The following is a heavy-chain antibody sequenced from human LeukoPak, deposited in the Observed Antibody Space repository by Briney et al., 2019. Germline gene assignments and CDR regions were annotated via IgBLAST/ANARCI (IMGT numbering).Heavy chain of an antibody. CDR1: GFTFSTYS. Sequence: GGSLRLSCAASGFTFSTYSMNWVRQAPGKGLEWVSYITTSSSTIYYADSVKGRFTISRDNAKNSLFLQMNSLRDEDTAVYYCARDSRPWCGDDCHYNNWFDPWGQGTLVTVSS. D-gene: IGHD2-21*02. CDR3: ARDSRPWCGDDCHYNNWFDP. V-gene: IGHV3-48*02. CDR2: ITTSSSTI. J-gene: IGHJ5*02.